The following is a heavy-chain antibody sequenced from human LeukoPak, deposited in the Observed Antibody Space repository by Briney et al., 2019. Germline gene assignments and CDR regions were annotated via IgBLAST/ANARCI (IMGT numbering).Heavy chain of an antibody. D-gene: IGHD5-18*01. J-gene: IGHJ6*03. Sequence: PSETLSLTCTVSGGSISSYYWSWLRQPPGKGLEWIGYIYYSGSTNYNPSLKSRVTISVDTSKNQFSLKLSSVTAADTAVYYCARRSGYSYGYHYYYYMDVWGKGTTVTVSS. V-gene: IGHV4-59*01. CDR3: ARRSGYSYGYHYYYYMDV. CDR1: GGSISSYY. CDR2: IYYSGST.